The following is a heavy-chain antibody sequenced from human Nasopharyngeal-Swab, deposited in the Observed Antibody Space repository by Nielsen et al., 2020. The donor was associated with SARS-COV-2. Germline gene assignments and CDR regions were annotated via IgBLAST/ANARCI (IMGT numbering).Heavy chain of an antibody. J-gene: IGHJ6*02. D-gene: IGHD2-2*01. CDR1: GYTFTSYG. CDR2: ISGYNGNT. V-gene: IGHV1-18*01. Sequence: ASVKVSCKASGYTFTSYGISWVRQAPGQGLEWMGWISGYNGNTNHAQKLQGRVTMTTDTSTSTAYMELRSLRSDDTAVFYCARDRYCTSGSCYADGEYYYGMDVWGQGTTVTVSS. CDR3: ARDRYCTSGSCYADGEYYYGMDV.